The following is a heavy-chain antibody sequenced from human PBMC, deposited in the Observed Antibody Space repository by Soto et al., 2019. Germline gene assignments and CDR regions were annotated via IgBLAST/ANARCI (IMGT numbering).Heavy chain of an antibody. CDR2: ISQSGNT. CDR3: ARAPKVSGSSQTRPDF. D-gene: IGHD6-6*01. J-gene: IGHJ4*02. CDR1: SGSFSGYY. Sequence: ASETLSLTCSIYSGSFSGYYWSWIRQPPGKGLEWIGEISQSGNTNYSPSLKSRVSISIDTSKKQFSLNLASVSAADTAVYYCARAPKVSGSSQTRPDFWGQGTLVTVSS. V-gene: IGHV4-34*01.